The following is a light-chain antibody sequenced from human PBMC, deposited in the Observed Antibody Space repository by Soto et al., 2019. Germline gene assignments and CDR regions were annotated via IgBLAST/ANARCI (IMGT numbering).Light chain of an antibody. CDR2: GAS. J-gene: IGKJ5*01. Sequence: DIVMTQSPGTRSVSPGERATLSCRASQSVGTNLAWYQQRPGQAPRLLVYGASTRASGIPPRFSGSGSGTDFTLTISSLQSEDFAVYYCQQLNYWPRITFGQGTRLEIK. CDR1: QSVGTN. V-gene: IGKV3-15*01. CDR3: QQLNYWPRIT.